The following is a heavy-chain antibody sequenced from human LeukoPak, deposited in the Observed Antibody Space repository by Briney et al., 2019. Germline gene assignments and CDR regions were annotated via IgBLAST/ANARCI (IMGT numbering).Heavy chain of an antibody. V-gene: IGHV3-23*01. CDR2: ISGSGGST. CDR3: ARDRSHDSSGYPADY. CDR1: GFTFSSYA. J-gene: IGHJ4*02. Sequence: GGSLRLSCAASGFTFSSYAMSWVRQAPGKGLEWVSAISGSGGSTYYADSVKGRFTISRDNSKNTLYLQMNSLRAEDTAVYYCARDRSHDSSGYPADYWGQGTLVTVSS. D-gene: IGHD3-22*01.